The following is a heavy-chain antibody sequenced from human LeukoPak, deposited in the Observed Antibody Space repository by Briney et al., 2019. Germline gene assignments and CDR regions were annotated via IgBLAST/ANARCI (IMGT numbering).Heavy chain of an antibody. V-gene: IGHV1-2*02. CDR2: INPNSVGT. CDR3: ARGSYCSSTSCQIDY. J-gene: IGHJ4*02. Sequence: ASVKVSCKASGYTFTGYYMHWVRQAPGQGLEWMGWINPNSVGTNYAQKFQGRVTMTRDTSISTAYMELSRLRSDDTAVYYCARGSYCSSTSCQIDYWGQGTLVTVSS. CDR1: GYTFTGYY. D-gene: IGHD2-2*01.